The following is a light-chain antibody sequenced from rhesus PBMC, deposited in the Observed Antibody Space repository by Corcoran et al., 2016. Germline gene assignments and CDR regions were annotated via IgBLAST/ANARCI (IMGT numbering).Light chain of an antibody. Sequence: QAALTQPRSVSGSPGQSVTISCTGTSSDIGGYNYVSWYQQHPGPAPKLMIYEVSKRPSGVSDRFSGSKSGNTVSLTISGLQAEDEADYYCCSYAGSYTYVFGSGTKLTVL. CDR2: EVS. V-gene: IGLV2-32*01. J-gene: IGLJ6*01. CDR1: SSDIGGYNY. CDR3: CSYAGSYTYV.